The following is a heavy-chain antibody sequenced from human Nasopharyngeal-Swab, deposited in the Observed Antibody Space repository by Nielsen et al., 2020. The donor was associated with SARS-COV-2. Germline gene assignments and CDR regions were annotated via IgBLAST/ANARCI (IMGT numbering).Heavy chain of an antibody. CDR3: ARDMGRGYRYYYYYYYMDV. CDR2: IYHSGST. Sequence: SETLSLTCTVSGYSISSGYYWGWIRQPPGKGLEWIGSIYHSGSTYYNPSLKSRVTISVDTSKNQFSLKLSSVTAADTAVYYCARDMGRGYRYYYYYYYMDVWGKGTTVTVSS. CDR1: GYSISSGYY. D-gene: IGHD3-16*02. V-gene: IGHV4-38-2*02. J-gene: IGHJ6*03.